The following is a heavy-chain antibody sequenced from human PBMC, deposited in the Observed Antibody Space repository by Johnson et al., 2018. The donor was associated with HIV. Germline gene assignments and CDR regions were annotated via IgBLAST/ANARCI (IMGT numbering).Heavy chain of an antibody. Sequence: QVQLVESGGGVVQPGGSLRLSCAASGFTFSSYAMHWVRQAPGKGLEWVAVISYDGSNKYYADSVKGRFTISRDNSKNTLYLQMNSLRAEDTAVYYCARDYGDYAHDAFDIWGQGTMVTVSS. J-gene: IGHJ3*02. V-gene: IGHV3-30-3*01. D-gene: IGHD4-17*01. CDR3: ARDYGDYAHDAFDI. CDR1: GFTFSSYA. CDR2: ISYDGSNK.